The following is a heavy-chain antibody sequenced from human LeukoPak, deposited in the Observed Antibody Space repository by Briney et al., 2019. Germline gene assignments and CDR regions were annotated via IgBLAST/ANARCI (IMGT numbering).Heavy chain of an antibody. V-gene: IGHV4-4*07. CDR2: IHTSGST. CDR1: GGSSFSEYC. D-gene: IGHD3-10*01. Sequence: SETLSLTCTVFGGSSFSEYCCTWIRQPAGRVLGRSGRIHTSGSTNYNPPLKSRATTSVETTKNQSSLLNTSTTAADTAVYYCASELYDFRELTRWFDPWGQGTLVTVSS. CDR3: ASELYDFRELTRWFDP. J-gene: IGHJ5*02.